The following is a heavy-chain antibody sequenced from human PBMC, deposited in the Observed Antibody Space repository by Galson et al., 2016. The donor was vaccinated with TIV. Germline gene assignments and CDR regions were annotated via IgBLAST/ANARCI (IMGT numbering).Heavy chain of an antibody. J-gene: IGHJ6*02. CDR3: ARDQCRGVDFYYYGMDV. CDR2: LYFDASDT. CDR1: GFSIGHHG. V-gene: IGHV3-33*01. Sequence: SLRLSCAASGFSIGHHGMHWVRQAPGKGLECVAGLYFDASDTYYGDSVKGRFTISRDISKNTFYLQMHSLRVGDTAVYYCARDQCRGVDFYYYGMDVWGQGTTVTVSS. D-gene: IGHD3-10*01.